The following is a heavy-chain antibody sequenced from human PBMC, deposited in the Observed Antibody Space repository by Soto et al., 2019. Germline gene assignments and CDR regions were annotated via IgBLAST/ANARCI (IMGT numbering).Heavy chain of an antibody. CDR3: ARSTKRVDYDYVWGSYRPYYYYYGMDV. CDR1: GGTFSSYA. V-gene: IGHV1-69*06. Sequence: QVQLVQSGAEVKKPGSSVKVSCKASGGTFSSYAISWVRQAPGQGLEWMGGIIPIFGTANYAQKFQGRVTITADKSPSTAYMELSSLRSEDTAVYYCARSTKRVDYDYVWGSYRPYYYYYGMDVWGQGTTVTVSS. CDR2: IIPIFGTA. D-gene: IGHD3-16*02. J-gene: IGHJ6*02.